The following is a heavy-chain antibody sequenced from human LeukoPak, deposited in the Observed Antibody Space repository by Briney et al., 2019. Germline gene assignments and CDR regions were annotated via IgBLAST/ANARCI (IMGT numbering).Heavy chain of an antibody. CDR2: INHSGST. Sequence: SETLSLTCAVYGGSFSGYYWSWIRQPPGKGLEWIGEINHSGSTNYNPSLKSRVTISVDTSKNQFSLKLSSVTAADTAVYYCARAANVLRFLEWLSPYYYMDVWGKGTTVTVSS. D-gene: IGHD3-3*01. J-gene: IGHJ6*03. V-gene: IGHV4-34*01. CDR3: ARAANVLRFLEWLSPYYYMDV. CDR1: GGSFSGYY.